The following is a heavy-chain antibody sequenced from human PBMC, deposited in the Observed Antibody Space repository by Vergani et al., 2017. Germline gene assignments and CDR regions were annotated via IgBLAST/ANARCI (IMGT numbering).Heavy chain of an antibody. CDR2: INHSGRT. V-gene: IGHV4-34*01. D-gene: IGHD3-9*01. CDR3: ARGQREELRYFVYGNWFDP. CDR1: GGSFSGYY. J-gene: IGHJ5*02. Sequence: QVQLQQWGAGLLKPSETLSLTCAVYGGSFSGYYWSWIRQPPGKGLEWIGEINHSGRTNYNPSLKSRVTISVDTSKNQFSLKLSSVTAADTAVYYCARGQREELRYFVYGNWFDPWGQGTLVTVSS.